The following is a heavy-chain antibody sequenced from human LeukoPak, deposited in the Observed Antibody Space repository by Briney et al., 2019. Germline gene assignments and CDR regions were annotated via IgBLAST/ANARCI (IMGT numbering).Heavy chain of an antibody. Sequence: PSGTLSLTCAVSGGSISSSNWWSWVRQPPGKGLEWIGEIYHSGSANYNPSLKSRVTISVDKSKNQFSLKLSSVTAADTAVYYCAGPSGVGATFAFDIWGQGTMVTVSS. D-gene: IGHD1-26*01. CDR3: AGPSGVGATFAFDI. V-gene: IGHV4-4*02. CDR1: GGSISSSNW. CDR2: IYHSGSA. J-gene: IGHJ3*02.